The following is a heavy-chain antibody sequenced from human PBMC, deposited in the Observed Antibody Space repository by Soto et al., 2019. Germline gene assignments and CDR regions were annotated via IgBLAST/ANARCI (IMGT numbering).Heavy chain of an antibody. CDR3: ARGPPTGT. V-gene: IGHV4-59*01. CDR2: IYYSGST. J-gene: IGHJ5*02. CDR1: GGSISSYY. Sequence: QVQLQESGPGLVKPSETLSLTCTVSGGSISSYYWSWIRQPPGKGLEWIGYIYYSGSTNYNPSLKSRDTISVDTSKNQFSLKLSSVTAADTAVYYCARGPPTGTWGQGTLVTVSS.